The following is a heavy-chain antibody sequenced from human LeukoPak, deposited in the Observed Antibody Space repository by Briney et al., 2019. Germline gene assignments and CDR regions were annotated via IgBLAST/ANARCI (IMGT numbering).Heavy chain of an antibody. Sequence: GGSLRLSCAAFRFTFSSFAMSWVRQALGEGREWVSALSGSGGSTYYADSVKGRFTISRDNSKNTLYLQMNSMRAEDTAVYYCAKDFSVWSYRARYFDYWGQGTLVTVSS. D-gene: IGHD1-26*01. CDR3: AKDFSVWSYRARYFDY. J-gene: IGHJ4*02. V-gene: IGHV3-23*01. CDR1: RFTFSSFA. CDR2: LSGSGGST.